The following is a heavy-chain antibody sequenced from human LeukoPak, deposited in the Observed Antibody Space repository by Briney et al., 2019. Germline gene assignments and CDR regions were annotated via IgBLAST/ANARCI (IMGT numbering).Heavy chain of an antibody. CDR3: ASSTSPHRGNSPSDY. Sequence: ASVKVSCKASGYIFSDDGISWGRQAPGQGLEWMGWLSIYNGDTKYAQMLQGRVTMTADTTTSTAYMELRSLRSDDTAVYYCASSTSPHRGNSPSDYWGQGTLVTVSS. CDR1: GYIFSDDG. CDR2: LSIYNGDT. V-gene: IGHV1-18*01. J-gene: IGHJ4*02. D-gene: IGHD3-16*01.